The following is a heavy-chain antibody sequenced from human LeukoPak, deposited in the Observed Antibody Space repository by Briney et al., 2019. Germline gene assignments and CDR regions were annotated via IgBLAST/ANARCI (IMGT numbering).Heavy chain of an antibody. CDR1: GYTLTELS. V-gene: IGHV1-24*01. CDR2: FYPEDGET. D-gene: IGHD3-10*01. CDR3: ATDRWFGDAAFDI. J-gene: IGHJ3*02. Sequence: RASVRVSCKVSGYTLTELSMHWVRQAPGKGLEWMGGFYPEDGETIYAQKFQGRVTMTEDTSTDTAYMELSSLRSEDTAVYYCATDRWFGDAAFDIWGQGTMVTVSS.